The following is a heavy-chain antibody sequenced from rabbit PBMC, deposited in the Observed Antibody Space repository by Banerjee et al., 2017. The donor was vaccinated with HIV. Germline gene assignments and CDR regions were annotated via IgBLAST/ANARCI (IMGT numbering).Heavy chain of an antibody. CDR3: ARDNDGYRGYDFDL. J-gene: IGHJ4*01. V-gene: IGHV1S45*01. D-gene: IGHD6-1*01. CDR1: GFSFRNKYV. Sequence: QEQLEESGGDLVKPEGSLTLTCTASGFSFRNKYVMCWVRQAPGKGLEWIACINTSSGSTVYATWAKGRFTISRTSSTTVALQMTSLTAADTATYFCARDNDGYRGYDFDLWGPGTLVTVS. CDR2: INTSSGST.